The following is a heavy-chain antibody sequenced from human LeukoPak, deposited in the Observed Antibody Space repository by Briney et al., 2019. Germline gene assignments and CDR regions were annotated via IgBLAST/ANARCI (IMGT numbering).Heavy chain of an antibody. D-gene: IGHD3-10*01. J-gene: IGHJ5*01. Sequence: SETLSLTCAVYGGSFSGYYWTWIRQPPGKGLDWIGEINHSGSTNYNPSLKSRVTMSVDTSMNQFSLRLNSVTAADTAVYYCARAYGSGSYHSNWFESWGQGTLVIVSS. V-gene: IGHV4-34*01. CDR2: INHSGST. CDR1: GGSFSGYY. CDR3: ARAYGSGSYHSNWFES.